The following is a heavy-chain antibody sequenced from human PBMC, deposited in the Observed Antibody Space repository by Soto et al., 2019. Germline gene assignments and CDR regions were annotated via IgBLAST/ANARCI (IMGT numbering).Heavy chain of an antibody. D-gene: IGHD6-13*01. J-gene: IGHJ4*02. Sequence: QVQLVQSGAAEHKPWASVKISCKDSGYTFTTYALHWVRQAPGQQGQRLEWLGRITAGNGKTTYSQKFQDRVTITRDAFATTAYMELSRLTSEDTAVYYCARGLVEYSNLDFWGQGTLVTVSS. CDR1: GYTFTTYA. CDR3: ARGLVEYSNLDF. V-gene: IGHV1-3*05. CDR2: ITAGNGKT.